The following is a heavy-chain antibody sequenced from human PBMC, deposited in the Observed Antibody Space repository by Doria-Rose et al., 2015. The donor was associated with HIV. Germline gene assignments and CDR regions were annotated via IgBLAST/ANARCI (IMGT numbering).Heavy chain of an antibody. Sequence: SGPVLVKPTETLTLTCTVSGVSLSSPGMGVSWIRQPPGKALEWLANIFSDDERSYKTSLKSRLTISRGTSESQVVLTMTDTDPVDTATYYCARIKSSRWYHKYYFDFWGQGTLVIVSA. D-gene: IGHD6-13*01. CDR1: GVSLSSPGMG. CDR3: ARIKSSRWYHKYYFDF. V-gene: IGHV2-26*01. CDR2: IFSDDER. J-gene: IGHJ4*02.